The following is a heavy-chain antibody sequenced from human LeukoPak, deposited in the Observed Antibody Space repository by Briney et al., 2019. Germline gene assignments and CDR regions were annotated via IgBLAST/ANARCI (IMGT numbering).Heavy chain of an antibody. V-gene: IGHV3-30*02. J-gene: IGHJ4*02. CDR2: IRYDGSNK. Sequence: GGSLRLSCAASGFTFSSYGMHWVRQAPGKGLEWVAFIRYDGSNKYYADSVKGRFTISRDNSRNTLYLQMNSLRAEDTAVYYCVFILVLDYWGQGTLVTVSS. D-gene: IGHD2-8*02. CDR3: VFILVLDY. CDR1: GFTFSSYG.